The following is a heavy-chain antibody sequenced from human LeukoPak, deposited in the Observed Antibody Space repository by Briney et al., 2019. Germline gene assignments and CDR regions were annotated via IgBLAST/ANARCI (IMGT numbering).Heavy chain of an antibody. CDR1: GLIFKNFG. Sequence: GGSLRLPCAASGLIFKNFGMYWVRQAPGKGLEWVAFIRYDGSRTYYTDSVKGRFTISRDNSNNTLYLQMNSLRPEDTAVYFCAKDRSWGMNSAEYWGQGTLVTVSS. V-gene: IGHV3-30*02. D-gene: IGHD7-27*01. CDR3: AKDRSWGMNSAEY. CDR2: IRYDGSRT. J-gene: IGHJ4*02.